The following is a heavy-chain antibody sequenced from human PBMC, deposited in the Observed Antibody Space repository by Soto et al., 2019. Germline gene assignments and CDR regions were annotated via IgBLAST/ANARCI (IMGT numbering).Heavy chain of an antibody. J-gene: IGHJ4*02. CDR2: INLNEGGT. CDR3: VRDAPSHPSIFDL. V-gene: IGHV1-2*02. D-gene: IGHD3-3*01. CDR1: EYSFGDYY. Sequence: QVQLVQSGTEVKKPGASVKVSCKTSEYSFGDYYLHWVRQAPEQGLEWMGWINLNEGGTNSPRKFQGSLTMTKDKSITTVYIELSRLRSDDTAVYFCVRDAPSHPSIFDLWGPGTLVTVSS.